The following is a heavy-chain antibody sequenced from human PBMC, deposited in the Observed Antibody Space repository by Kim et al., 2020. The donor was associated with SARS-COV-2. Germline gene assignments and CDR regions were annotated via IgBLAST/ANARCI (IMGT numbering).Heavy chain of an antibody. D-gene: IGHD1-1*01. Sequence: GGSLRLSCAASGFTVSSNYMSWVRQAPGKGLEWVSVIYSGGSTYYEDSVKGGFTISRDNSKNTLYIQMNSLRAEDTAVDYCARDYHFWNEYYFDYWGQGTRVTVSS. CDR3: ARDYHFWNEYYFDY. CDR1: GFTVSSNY. J-gene: IGHJ4*02. CDR2: IYSGGST. V-gene: IGHV3-66*01.